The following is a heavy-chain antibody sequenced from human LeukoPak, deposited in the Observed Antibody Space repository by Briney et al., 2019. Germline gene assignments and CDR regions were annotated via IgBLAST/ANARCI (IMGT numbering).Heavy chain of an antibody. CDR2: ISSSSSYI. Sequence: GGSLRFSCAASGFTVSSNYMSWVRQAPGKGLEWVSSISSSSSYIYYADSVKGRFTISRDNAKNSLYLQMNSLRAEDTAVYYCARVVAVAGYSFDYWGQGTLVTVSS. J-gene: IGHJ4*02. CDR1: GFTVSSNY. V-gene: IGHV3-21*01. CDR3: ARVVAVAGYSFDY. D-gene: IGHD6-19*01.